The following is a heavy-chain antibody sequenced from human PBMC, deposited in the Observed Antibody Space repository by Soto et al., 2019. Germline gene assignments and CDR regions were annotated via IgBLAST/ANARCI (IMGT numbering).Heavy chain of an antibody. CDR2: INAGNGNT. CDR3: AREQVNWKLSN. Sequence: ASVKVSCKASGYTFTSYTVHCVRQAPGQRLEWMGWINAGNGNTKYSQKLQGRVTITRDTSASTTYMELSSLRSEDTAVYYCAREQVNWKLSNWGQGTQVTVSS. D-gene: IGHD1-1*01. J-gene: IGHJ4*02. V-gene: IGHV1-3*01. CDR1: GYTFTSYT.